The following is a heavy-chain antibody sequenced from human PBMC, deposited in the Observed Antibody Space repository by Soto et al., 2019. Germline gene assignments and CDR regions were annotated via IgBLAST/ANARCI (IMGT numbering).Heavy chain of an antibody. CDR1: GGSISSSSYY. CDR3: ARQIEGPSGYLAPFDI. CDR2: IYYSGST. Sequence: QLQLQESGPGLVKPSETLSLTCTVSGGSISSSSYYWGWIRQPPGKGLEWIGSIYYSGSTYYNPSLKSRVTISVDTSKTQFSLKLSSVTAADTAVYYCARQIEGPSGYLAPFDIWGQGTMVTVSS. D-gene: IGHD6-13*01. J-gene: IGHJ3*02. V-gene: IGHV4-39*01.